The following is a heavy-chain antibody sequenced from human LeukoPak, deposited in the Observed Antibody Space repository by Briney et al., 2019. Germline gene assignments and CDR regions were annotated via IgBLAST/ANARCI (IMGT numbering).Heavy chain of an antibody. D-gene: IGHD3-22*01. V-gene: IGHV3-48*04. CDR1: GFIFSRYW. CDR2: ISSSGSTI. Sequence: PGGSLRLSCAASGFIFSRYWMSWVRQAPGKGLEWVSYISSSGSTIYYADSVKGRFTISRDNAKNSLYLQMNSLRAEDTAVYYCARDHYYDSSGYAFDIWGQGTMVTVSS. CDR3: ARDHYYDSSGYAFDI. J-gene: IGHJ3*02.